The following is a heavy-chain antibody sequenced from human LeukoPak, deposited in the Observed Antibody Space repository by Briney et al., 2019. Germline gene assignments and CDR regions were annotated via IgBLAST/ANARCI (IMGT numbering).Heavy chain of an antibody. CDR1: GYTFTSYY. J-gene: IGHJ3*02. CDR3: ARDWREMATSDAFDI. Sequence: ASVKVSCKASGYTFTSYYMHWVRQAPGQGLEWMGIINPSGGSTSYAQKFQGRVTMTRDTSTSTVYMELSSLRSEDTAVYYCARDWREMATSDAFDIRGQGTMVTVSS. D-gene: IGHD5-24*01. V-gene: IGHV1-46*01. CDR2: INPSGGST.